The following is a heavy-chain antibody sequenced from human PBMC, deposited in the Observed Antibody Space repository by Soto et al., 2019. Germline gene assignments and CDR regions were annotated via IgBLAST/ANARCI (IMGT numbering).Heavy chain of an antibody. J-gene: IGHJ6*02. Sequence: GGSLRLSCAASGFTFSNAWMNWVRQAPGKGLEWVGRIKSKTDGGTTDYAAPVKGRFTISRDDSKNTLYLQMNSLKTEDTAVYYCTTDPAGLTYYYYGMDVWGQGTTVTVSS. CDR3: TTDPAGLTYYYYGMDV. CDR1: GFTFSNAW. D-gene: IGHD2-2*01. CDR2: IKSKTDGGTT. V-gene: IGHV3-15*07.